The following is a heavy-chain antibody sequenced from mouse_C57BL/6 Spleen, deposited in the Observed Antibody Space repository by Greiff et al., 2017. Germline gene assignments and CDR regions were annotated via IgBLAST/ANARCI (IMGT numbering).Heavy chain of an antibody. D-gene: IGHD4-1*02. CDR3: ARRWSNWDLDY. CDR1: GYSITSGYY. V-gene: IGHV3-6*01. Sequence: ESGPGLVKPSQSLSLTCSVTGYSITSGYYWNWIRQFPGNKLEWMGYISYDGSNNYNPSLNNRISITRDTSKNQFFLKLNSVTTEDTATYYCARRWSNWDLDYWGQGTTRTVSS. J-gene: IGHJ2*01. CDR2: ISYDGSN.